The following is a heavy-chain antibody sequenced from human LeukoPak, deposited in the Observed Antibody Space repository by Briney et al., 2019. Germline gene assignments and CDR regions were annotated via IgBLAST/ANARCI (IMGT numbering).Heavy chain of an antibody. CDR2: ISGSTGGT. CDR1: GVIFSSYA. Sequence: GGSLRLSCAASGVIFSSYAMSWVRQAPGKGLEWVSGISGSTGGTYYTDSVKGRFTISRDDSKNTLYLQMNSLRAEDTAVYYCVRRAGGYSHPYDYWGQGTLVTVSS. J-gene: IGHJ4*02. D-gene: IGHD4-23*01. V-gene: IGHV3-23*01. CDR3: VRRAGGYSHPYDY.